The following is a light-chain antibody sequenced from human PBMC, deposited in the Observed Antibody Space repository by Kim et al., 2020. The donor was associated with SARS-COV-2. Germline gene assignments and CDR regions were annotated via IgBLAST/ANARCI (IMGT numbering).Light chain of an antibody. CDR2: AAS. J-gene: IGKJ4*01. CDR3: QKYNSAPPLS. V-gene: IGKV1-27*01. Sequence: SVGDRVTITCRASQGISNYLAWYQQKPGKVPKLLIYAASTLQSGVPSRFSGSGSGTDFTLTISSLQPEDVATYYCQKYNSAPPLSFGGGTKVDIK. CDR1: QGISNY.